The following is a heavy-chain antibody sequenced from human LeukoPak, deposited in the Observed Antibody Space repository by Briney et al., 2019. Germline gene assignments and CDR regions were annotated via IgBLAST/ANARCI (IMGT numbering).Heavy chain of an antibody. CDR2: IIPILGIA. J-gene: IGHJ4*02. CDR3: ASSLVTSDVARALDY. V-gene: IGHV1-69*02. D-gene: IGHD2-15*01. Sequence: SVKVSCKASGGTFSSYTISWVRQAPGQGLEWMGRIIPILGIANYAQKFQGRVTITADKSTSTAYMELSSLRSEDTAVYYCASSLVTSDVARALDYWGQGTLVTVSS. CDR1: GGTFSSYT.